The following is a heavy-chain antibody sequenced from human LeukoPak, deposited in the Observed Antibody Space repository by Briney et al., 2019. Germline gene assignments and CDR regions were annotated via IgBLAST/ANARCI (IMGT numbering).Heavy chain of an antibody. D-gene: IGHD2-21*01. CDR1: ALTVSGNS. Sequence: GGSLSLSCAPSALTVSGNSVTWIRQIPGEGLEWVSAIYYGSSTFYADSVKGRFIISRDTSKNTWTLQMNSLRVEDTAVYYCARIAKDCGGDCFADYWGQGTLVTVSS. J-gene: IGHJ4*02. CDR3: ARIAKDCGGDCFADY. CDR2: IYYGSST. V-gene: IGHV3-66*01.